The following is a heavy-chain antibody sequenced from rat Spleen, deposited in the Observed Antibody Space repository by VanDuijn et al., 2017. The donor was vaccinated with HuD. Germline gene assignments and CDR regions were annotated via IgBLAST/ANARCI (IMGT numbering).Heavy chain of an antibody. V-gene: IGHV2-4*01. CDR2: IWSDGST. J-gene: IGHJ4*01. CDR3: TTATEGPYVLDA. D-gene: IGHD1-11*01. CDR1: GFSLTSNG. Sequence: QVQLKESGPGLVQPSQTLSLTCTVSGFSLTSNGVSWVRQPPGKGLEWMGAIWSDGSTDYNSALKSRLSISRDTSKSQVFLTMNSLQTDDTGTYYCTTATEGPYVLDAWGQGASVTVSS.